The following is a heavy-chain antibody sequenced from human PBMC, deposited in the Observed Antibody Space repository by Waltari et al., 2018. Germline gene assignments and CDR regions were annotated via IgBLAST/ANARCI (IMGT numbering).Heavy chain of an antibody. CDR2: ISYDGSNK. CDR3: ARETTGYFDY. V-gene: IGHV3-30-3*01. CDR1: GITFSTYA. J-gene: IGHJ4*02. D-gene: IGHD1-1*01. Sequence: QVQLVESGGGVVQPGRSLRLSCAASGITFSTYAMHWVRQAPGKGLEWVAVISYDGSNKYYADSVKGRFTISRDNSKNTLYLQMNSLRAEDTAVYYCARETTGYFDYWGQGTLVTVSS.